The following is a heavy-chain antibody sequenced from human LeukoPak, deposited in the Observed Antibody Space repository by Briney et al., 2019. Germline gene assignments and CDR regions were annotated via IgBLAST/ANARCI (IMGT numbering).Heavy chain of an antibody. CDR3: AGGGDARKGGNY. CDR2: IYYSGST. D-gene: IGHD3-16*01. Sequence: PSETLSLTCTVSGGSISSSSYYWGWIRQPQGKGLEWIVSIYYSGSTYYNPSLKSRVTISVDTSKNQFSLKLSTVTAADAAAYFLAGGGDARKGGNYWGQGTLVTVSS. J-gene: IGHJ4*02. V-gene: IGHV4-39*07. CDR1: GGSISSSSYY.